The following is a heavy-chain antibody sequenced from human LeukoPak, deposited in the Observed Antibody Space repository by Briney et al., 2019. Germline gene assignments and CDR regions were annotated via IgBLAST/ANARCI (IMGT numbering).Heavy chain of an antibody. J-gene: IGHJ4*02. Sequence: ASVKVSCKASGYTFTDYYIHWVRQAPGQGLEWMGWINPNSGGTNYAQKFQGRVTMTRDTSISTAYMELSRLRSDDTAVYYCARDRALYYYDSSGYYYWGQGTLVTVSS. CDR1: GYTFTDYY. V-gene: IGHV1-2*02. CDR2: INPNSGGT. CDR3: ARDRALYYYDSSGYYY. D-gene: IGHD3-22*01.